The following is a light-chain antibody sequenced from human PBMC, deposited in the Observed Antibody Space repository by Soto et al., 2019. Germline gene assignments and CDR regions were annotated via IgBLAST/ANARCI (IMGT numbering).Light chain of an antibody. CDR3: CSYAGTYTYV. Sequence: QSALTQPRSVSGSPGQSVTISCTGTSSDVGGFNYVSWYQQHPGKDPKLMIYDVSERPSGVPDRFSGSKSGNTASLTISGLQADDEAVYYCCSYAGTYTYVFGTGTKVTVL. V-gene: IGLV2-11*01. CDR2: DVS. J-gene: IGLJ1*01. CDR1: SSDVGGFNY.